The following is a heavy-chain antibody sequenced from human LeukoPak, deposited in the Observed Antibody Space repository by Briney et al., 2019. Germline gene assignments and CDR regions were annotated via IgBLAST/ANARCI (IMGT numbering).Heavy chain of an antibody. V-gene: IGHV4-38-2*01. J-gene: IGHJ4*02. CDR1: DYSVTSAYY. CDR3: ARVGSSWYWDDY. D-gene: IGHD6-13*01. Sequence: SETLSLTCAVSDYSVTSAYYWGWIRRFPGKGREWIGSIFHVETTYYNPSLERRVTISVDPSKNQFPLRLTSVTAADTAVYYCARVGSSWYWDDYWGQGTLVTVSS. CDR2: IFHVETT.